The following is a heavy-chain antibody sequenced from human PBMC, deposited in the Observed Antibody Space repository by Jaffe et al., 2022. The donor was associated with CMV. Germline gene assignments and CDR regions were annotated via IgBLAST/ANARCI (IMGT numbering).Heavy chain of an antibody. CDR3: AKAGQTYYYGSGSPFFDY. CDR1: GFTFDDYA. J-gene: IGHJ4*02. Sequence: EVQLVESGGGLVQPGRSLRLSCAASGFTFDDYAMHWVRQAPGKGLEWVSGISWNSGSIGYADSVKGRFTISRDNAKNSLYLQMNSLRAEDTALYYCAKAGQTYYYGSGSPFFDYWGQGTLVTVSS. CDR2: ISWNSGSI. V-gene: IGHV3-9*01. D-gene: IGHD3-10*01.